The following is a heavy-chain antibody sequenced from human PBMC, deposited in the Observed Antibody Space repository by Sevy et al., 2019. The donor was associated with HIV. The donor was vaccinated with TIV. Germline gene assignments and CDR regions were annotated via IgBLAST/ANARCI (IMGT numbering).Heavy chain of an antibody. J-gene: IGHJ4*02. CDR3: ARAGVPSQHNVSPRHFFDY. Sequence: GGSLRLSCAASGFTLNSYAMHWVRQTPVRGLEWMAVISYDGKDTYYADSVKGRFTISKDGSKNTLYLQMNSLRTEDTALYYCARAGVPSQHNVSPRHFFDYWGQGTVVTVSS. CDR2: ISYDGKDT. CDR1: GFTLNSYA. V-gene: IGHV3-30*04.